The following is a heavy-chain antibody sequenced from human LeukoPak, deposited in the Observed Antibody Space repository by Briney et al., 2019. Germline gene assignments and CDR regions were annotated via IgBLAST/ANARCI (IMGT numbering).Heavy chain of an antibody. CDR1: GGTFSSYA. Sequence: AASVKVSCKASGGTFSSYAISWVRQAPEQGLEWMGGIIPIFGTANYAQKFQGRVTITADKSTSTAYMELSSLRSEDTAVYYCARDAYSSGPEYFQHWGQGTLVTVSS. V-gene: IGHV1-69*06. J-gene: IGHJ1*01. D-gene: IGHD6-19*01. CDR3: ARDAYSSGPEYFQH. CDR2: IIPIFGTA.